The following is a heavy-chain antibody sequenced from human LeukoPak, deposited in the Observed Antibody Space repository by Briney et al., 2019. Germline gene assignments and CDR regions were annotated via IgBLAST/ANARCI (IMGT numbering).Heavy chain of an antibody. J-gene: IGHJ4*02. Sequence: GGSLRLSRAASGFTFSSYAMSWVRQAPGKGLEWVSAISGSGGSTYYADSVKGRFTISRDNSKNTLYLQMNSLRAEVTAVYYCAKDRNVYGDYNDYWGQGTLVTVSS. V-gene: IGHV3-23*01. CDR3: AKDRNVYGDYNDY. CDR2: ISGSGGST. D-gene: IGHD4-17*01. CDR1: GFTFSSYA.